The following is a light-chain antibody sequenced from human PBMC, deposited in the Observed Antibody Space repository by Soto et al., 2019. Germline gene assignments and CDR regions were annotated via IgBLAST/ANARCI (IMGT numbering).Light chain of an antibody. J-gene: IGKJ4*01. V-gene: IGKV3-20*01. CDR2: GAS. CDR3: QQYGSSPPLS. Sequence: EIVLTQSPGTLSLSPGERATLSCRASQTVSSSFLAWDQQKPGQAPRLLIYGASSRATGIPDRFSGSGSGTDFTLTISRLEPEDFAVYYCQQYGSSPPLSFGGGTKVESK. CDR1: QTVSSSF.